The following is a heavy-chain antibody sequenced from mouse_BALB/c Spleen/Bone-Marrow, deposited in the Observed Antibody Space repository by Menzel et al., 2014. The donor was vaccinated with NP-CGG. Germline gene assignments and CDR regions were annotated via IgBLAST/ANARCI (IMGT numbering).Heavy chain of an antibody. J-gene: IGHJ2*01. Sequence: VQLQESGAELVRPGTSVKISCKASGYTFTNYWLGWIKRRPGHGLEWIGDVYPGGGYTNYNEEFKGKATLTADASSSTAYMQLSSLTSEDSAVYFCARTAYFDYWGQGTTLTVSS. V-gene: IGHV1-63*02. CDR3: ARTAYFDY. CDR1: GYTFTNYW. CDR2: VYPGGGYT.